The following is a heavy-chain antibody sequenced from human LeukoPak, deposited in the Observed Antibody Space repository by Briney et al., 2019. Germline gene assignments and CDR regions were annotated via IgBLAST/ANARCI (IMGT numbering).Heavy chain of an antibody. CDR2: INHSGST. D-gene: IGHD6-13*01. CDR1: GGSFSGYY. V-gene: IGHV4-34*01. CDR3: ARGKRGYSSSWYDY. Sequence: SETLSLTCAVYGGSFSGYYWSWIRQPPGKGLEWIGEINHSGSTNYNPSLKSRVTISVDTSKNQFSLKLSSVTAADTTVYYCARGKRGYSSSWYDYWGQGTLVTVSS. J-gene: IGHJ4*02.